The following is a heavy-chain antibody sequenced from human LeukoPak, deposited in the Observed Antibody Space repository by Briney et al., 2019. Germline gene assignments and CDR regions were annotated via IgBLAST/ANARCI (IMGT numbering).Heavy chain of an antibody. Sequence: SETLSLTCTVSGGSISSYYWSWIRQPAGKVLEWIGEINHSGSTNYNPSLKSRVTLSVDTSKNQFSLKLSSVTAADTAVYYCARSSTGVDAFDIWGQGKMVTVSS. CDR1: GGSISSYY. CDR2: INHSGST. D-gene: IGHD1-1*01. J-gene: IGHJ3*02. CDR3: ARSSTGVDAFDI. V-gene: IGHV4-34*01.